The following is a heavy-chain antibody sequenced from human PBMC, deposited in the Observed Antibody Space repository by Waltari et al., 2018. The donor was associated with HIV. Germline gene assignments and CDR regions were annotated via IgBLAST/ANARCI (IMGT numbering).Heavy chain of an antibody. V-gene: IGHV4-38-2*01. D-gene: IGHD3-10*01. Sequence: QLLLQESGPGLVKPSETLSLTCSVAGYSIGPAYYWGCFRRPPGEGLEWIATVHKSGRADYRPSLKSRVSISMDMSRNQFSLKMNAVTAADTAVYYCARMDYGSGTPPLDIYVMDVWGQGTTVTVSS. CDR2: VHKSGRA. J-gene: IGHJ6*02. CDR1: GYSIGPAYY. CDR3: ARMDYGSGTPPLDIYVMDV.